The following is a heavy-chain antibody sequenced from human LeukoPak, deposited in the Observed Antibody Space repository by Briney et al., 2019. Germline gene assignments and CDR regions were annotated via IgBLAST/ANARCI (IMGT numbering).Heavy chain of an antibody. CDR3: ARWRHVPAATQYFDY. D-gene: IGHD2-2*01. CDR2: INHSGST. CDR1: GGSFSGYY. V-gene: IGHV4-34*01. Sequence: SETLSLTCAVYGGSFSGYYWSWIRQPPGKGLEWIGEINHSGSTNYNPSLKSRVTISVDTSKNQFSLKLSSVTAADTAVYYCARWRHVPAATQYFDYWGQGTLVTVSS. J-gene: IGHJ4*02.